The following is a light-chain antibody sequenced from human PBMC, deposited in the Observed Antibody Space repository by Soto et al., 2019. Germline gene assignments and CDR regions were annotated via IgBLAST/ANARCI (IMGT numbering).Light chain of an antibody. J-gene: IGLJ1*01. Sequence: QSVLTQPPSVSGAPGPRVTICCTGSSSNIGAGYDVHWYQQLPGTAPKLLIYGNSNRPSGVPDRFSGSKAGTSASLAITGLQAEDEADYYCQSYDSSLSGPYVFGTGTKVTVL. CDR3: QSYDSSLSGPYV. V-gene: IGLV1-40*01. CDR1: SSNIGAGYD. CDR2: GNS.